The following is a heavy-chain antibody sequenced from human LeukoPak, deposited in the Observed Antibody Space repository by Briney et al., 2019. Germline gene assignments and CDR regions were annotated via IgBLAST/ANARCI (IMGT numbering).Heavy chain of an antibody. Sequence: GGSLRLSCAASGFTFSSYWMSWVRQAPGKGLEWVSAISGSGGSTYYADSVKGRFTISRDNSKNTLYLQMNSLRAEDTAVYYCASQTLSGYGNYWGQGTLVTVSS. J-gene: IGHJ4*02. D-gene: IGHD6-25*01. CDR1: GFTFSSYW. CDR3: ASQTLSGYGNY. CDR2: ISGSGGST. V-gene: IGHV3-23*01.